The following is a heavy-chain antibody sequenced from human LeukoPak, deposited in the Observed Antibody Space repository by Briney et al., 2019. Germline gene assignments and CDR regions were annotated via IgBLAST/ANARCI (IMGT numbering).Heavy chain of an antibody. D-gene: IGHD1-26*01. CDR2: INDSGSI. Sequence: SETLSLTCTVYGSGYSWSWIRQPPGKGLEWIGEINDSGSINYSPSLKSRVTISVDTSKNQFSLKLSSVTAADTAVYYCARSELGGVYFQQWGQGTLVTVSS. J-gene: IGHJ1*01. CDR3: ARSELGGVYFQQ. CDR1: GSGYS. V-gene: IGHV4-34*01.